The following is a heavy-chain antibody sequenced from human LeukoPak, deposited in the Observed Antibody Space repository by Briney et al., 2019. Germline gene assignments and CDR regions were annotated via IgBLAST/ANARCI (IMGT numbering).Heavy chain of an antibody. D-gene: IGHD6-13*01. CDR2: IHHNGNT. J-gene: IGHJ4*02. CDR1: SGSISSSFY. Sequence: PSETLSLTCTVSSGSISSSFYWTWVRQPPGKGLEWIGYIHHNGNTFYNPSLQSRVTISLDTSRTQFSLKLTSVTAADTAVYYCAAILYSSSWYSNDYWGQGTLVTVSS. CDR3: AAILYSSSWYSNDY. V-gene: IGHV4-30-2*05.